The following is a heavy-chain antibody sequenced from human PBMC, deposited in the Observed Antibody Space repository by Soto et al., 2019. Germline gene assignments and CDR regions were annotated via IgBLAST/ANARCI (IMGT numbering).Heavy chain of an antibody. CDR1: GDTFTDYY. D-gene: IGHD2-21*02. J-gene: IGHJ4*02. CDR2: VNPSGGHT. V-gene: IGHV1-46*01. Sequence: QVQLVQSGAEVKKPGTSVRVSCKASGDTFTDYYIHWVRQAPGQGLEWMGTVNPSGGHTTYAQHFLGRMTMTRDTSTSTLYMELTSLTSEDTAVYYCARGGHVVVVTAALDFWGQGTLVTVSS. CDR3: ARGGHVVVVTAALDF.